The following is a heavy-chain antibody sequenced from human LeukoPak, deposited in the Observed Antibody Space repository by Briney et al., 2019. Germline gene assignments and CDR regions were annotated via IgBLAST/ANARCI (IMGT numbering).Heavy chain of an antibody. CDR2: IYYSGST. V-gene: IGHV4-31*03. CDR3: ARGSRGDFDY. D-gene: IGHD3-16*01. CDR1: GGSISSGGYY. J-gene: IGHJ4*02. Sequence: SRTLSLTCTVSGGSISSGGYYWSWIRQHPGKGLEWIGYIYYSGSTYYNPSLKSRVTISVDTSKNQFSLKLSSVTAADTAVYYCARGSRGDFDYWGQGTLVTVSS.